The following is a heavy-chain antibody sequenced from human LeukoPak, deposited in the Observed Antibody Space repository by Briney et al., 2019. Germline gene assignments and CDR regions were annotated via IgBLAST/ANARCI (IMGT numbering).Heavy chain of an antibody. CDR2: ISGSGDST. CDR1: GFTFSSYA. V-gene: IGHV3-23*01. J-gene: IGHJ4*02. D-gene: IGHD6-19*01. Sequence: GGSLRLSCAASGFTFSSYAMRWVRQAPGKGLEWVSAISGSGDSTYYADSVKGRFTISRDNSKNMLYLQMNSLRAEDTAVYYCAKGWDSSGWYENHYFDNWGQGTLVTVSS. CDR3: AKGWDSSGWYENHYFDN.